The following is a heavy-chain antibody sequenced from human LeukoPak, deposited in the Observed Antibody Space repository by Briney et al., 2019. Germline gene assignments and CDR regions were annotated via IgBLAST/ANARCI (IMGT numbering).Heavy chain of an antibody. V-gene: IGHV4-34*01. J-gene: IGHJ3*02. CDR1: GGSFSGYY. CDR2: INHSGST. D-gene: IGHD2-2*01. Sequence: PSETLPLTCAVYGGSFSGYYWSWIRQPPGKGLEWIGEINHSGSTNYNPSLKSRVTISVDTSKNQFSLKLSSVTAADTAVYYCARASGYCSSTSCPNDAFDIWGQGTMVTVSS. CDR3: ARASGYCSSTSCPNDAFDI.